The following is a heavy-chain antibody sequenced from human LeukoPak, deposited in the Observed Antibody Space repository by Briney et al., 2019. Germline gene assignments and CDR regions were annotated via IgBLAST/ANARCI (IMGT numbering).Heavy chain of an antibody. D-gene: IGHD6-19*01. CDR3: AIALSSGWQRAYFQL. Sequence: PGGSLRLSCAASGFTFSTYSTNWGRQAPGKGLEWVSPISSSSTYIYYADSVKGRFTISRDTAKNSLFLQMNSLRAEDTAVYYSAIALSSGWQRAYFQLWGQRTVLSVSS. V-gene: IGHV3-21*01. J-gene: IGHJ1*01. CDR1: GFTFSTYS. CDR2: ISSSSTYI.